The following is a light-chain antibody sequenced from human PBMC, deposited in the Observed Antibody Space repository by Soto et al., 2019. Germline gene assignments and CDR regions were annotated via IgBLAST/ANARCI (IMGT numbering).Light chain of an antibody. CDR1: QSVSSY. Sequence: EIGMTQSPGTLSLSPGDRATLSCRASQSVSSYLVWYRQKPGQAPRLLIYGASSRATGIPDRFSGSGSGTDFTLTISRLEPEDFAVYYCQQYGSSPPRTFGQGTKVDIK. CDR3: QQYGSSPPRT. V-gene: IGKV3-20*01. CDR2: GAS. J-gene: IGKJ1*01.